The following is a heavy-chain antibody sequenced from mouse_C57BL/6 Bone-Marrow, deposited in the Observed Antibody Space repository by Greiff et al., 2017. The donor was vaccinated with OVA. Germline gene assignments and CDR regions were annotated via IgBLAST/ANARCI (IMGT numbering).Heavy chain of an antibody. J-gene: IGHJ2*01. Sequence: QVQLQQPGAELVKPGASVKLSCKASGYTFTSYWMHWVKQRPGQGLEWIGMIHPNSGSTNYNEKFKSKATLTVDKSSSTAYMQLSSLTSEDAAVYYCARECLTGVGRFDFWGWGTALSVTA. CDR2: IHPNSGST. CDR1: GYTFTSYW. D-gene: IGHD4-1*01. CDR3: ARECLTGVGRFDF. V-gene: IGHV1-64*01.